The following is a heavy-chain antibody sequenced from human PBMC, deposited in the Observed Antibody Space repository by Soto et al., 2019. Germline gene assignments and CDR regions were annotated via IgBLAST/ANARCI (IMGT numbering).Heavy chain of an antibody. CDR2: ISYDGSNK. V-gene: IGHV3-30-3*01. Sequence: QVQLVESGGGVVQPGRSLRLSCAASGFTFSSYAMHWVRQAPGKGLEWVAVISYDGSNKYYADSVKGRFTISRDNSKNTLYLQMNSLRAEDTAVYDCARGHVVVAATFRASYYGMDVWGQGTTVTVS. CDR3: ARGHVVVAATFRASYYGMDV. D-gene: IGHD2-15*01. J-gene: IGHJ6*02. CDR1: GFTFSSYA.